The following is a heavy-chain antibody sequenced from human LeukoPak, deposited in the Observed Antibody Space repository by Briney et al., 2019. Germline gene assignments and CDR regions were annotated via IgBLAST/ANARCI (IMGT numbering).Heavy chain of an antibody. V-gene: IGHV4-31*11. J-gene: IGHJ4*02. CDR3: ARGGSGEGY. Sequence: SETLSLTCAVSGGSISSGAHYWNWIRQHPGKGLEWIGYINYSGNTYYNPSLKSRVTISADTSKNQFSLKLSSVTAADTAVYYCARGGSGEGYWGQGTLVTVSS. D-gene: IGHD3-10*01. CDR1: GGSISSGAHY. CDR2: INYSGNT.